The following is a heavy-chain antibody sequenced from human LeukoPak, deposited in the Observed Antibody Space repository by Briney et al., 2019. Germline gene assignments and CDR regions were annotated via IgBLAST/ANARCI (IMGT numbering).Heavy chain of an antibody. D-gene: IGHD3-22*01. CDR3: ARLYYYDSSGYSDYYYYYMDV. V-gene: IGHV4-38-2*02. J-gene: IGHJ6*03. CDR2: IYYHENT. Sequence: SETLSLTCTVSGYSISSGYYWGWIRQAPGKGLEWIGSIYYHENTYYNSSLKSRVTISVDTSKNQFSLKLNSVTAADTAVYYCARLYYYDSSGYSDYYYYYMDVWGKGTTVTISS. CDR1: GYSISSGYY.